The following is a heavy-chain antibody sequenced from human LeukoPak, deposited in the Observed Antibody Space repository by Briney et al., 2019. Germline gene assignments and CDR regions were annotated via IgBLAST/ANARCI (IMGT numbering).Heavy chain of an antibody. J-gene: IGHJ4*02. Sequence: TGGSLRLSCAASGFTFSSYSMNWVRQAPGKGLEWVSSISSGSSYIYYADSLKGRFTISRDNAKNSLYLQMTSLRAEDTAVYYCARSSSVNYDSSGYSALDYWGQGTLVTVSS. CDR1: GFTFSSYS. D-gene: IGHD3-22*01. CDR2: ISSGSSYI. V-gene: IGHV3-21*01. CDR3: ARSSSVNYDSSGYSALDY.